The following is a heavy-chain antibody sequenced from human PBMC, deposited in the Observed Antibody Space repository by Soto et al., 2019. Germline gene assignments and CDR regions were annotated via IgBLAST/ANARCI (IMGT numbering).Heavy chain of an antibody. D-gene: IGHD5-12*01. CDR3: ARETSGQGFDAFDI. Sequence: GGSLRLSCAASGLTISSYLMHWVRQAPGKGLVWVSRINSDGSSTSYADSVKGRFTISRDNAKNTLYLQMNSLRAEDTAVYYCARETSGQGFDAFDIWGQGTMVTVSS. V-gene: IGHV3-74*01. J-gene: IGHJ3*02. CDR2: INSDGSST. CDR1: GLTISSYL.